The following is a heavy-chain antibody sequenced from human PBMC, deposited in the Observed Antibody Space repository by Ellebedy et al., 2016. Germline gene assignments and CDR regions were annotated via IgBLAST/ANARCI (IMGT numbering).Heavy chain of an antibody. D-gene: IGHD3-16*01. Sequence: GGSLRLSCAASGFTVSTNYMKWVRQAPGKGLEWVSAIFSDGNTYYADSVKGRFTISRDNAKNSLYLEMNSLRAEDTALYYCAKDKMMGYYYYGMDVWGQGTTVTVSS. V-gene: IGHV3-53*01. J-gene: IGHJ6*02. CDR1: GFTVSTNY. CDR2: IFSDGNT. CDR3: AKDKMMGYYYYGMDV.